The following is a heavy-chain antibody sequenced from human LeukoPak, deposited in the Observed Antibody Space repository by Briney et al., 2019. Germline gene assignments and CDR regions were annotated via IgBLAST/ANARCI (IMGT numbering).Heavy chain of an antibody. D-gene: IGHD2-15*01. CDR3: ARDPVRYCSGGSCLSNFFDY. V-gene: IGHV3-30*04. Sequence: PGGPLRLSCAASGFTFSSYAMHWVRQAPGKGLEWVAVISYDGSNKYYADSVKGRFTISRDNSKNTLYLQMNSLRAEDTAVYYCARDPVRYCSGGSCLSNFFDYWGQGTLVTVSS. CDR1: GFTFSSYA. J-gene: IGHJ4*02. CDR2: ISYDGSNK.